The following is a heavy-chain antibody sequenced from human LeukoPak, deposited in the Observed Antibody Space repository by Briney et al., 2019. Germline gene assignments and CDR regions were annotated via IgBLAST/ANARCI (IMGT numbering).Heavy chain of an antibody. CDR1: GFTFRSYS. D-gene: IGHD6-6*01. Sequence: GRSLRLSCAASGFTFRSYSMNWVRQAPGKGLEWVSSISSSSSYIYYADSVKGRFTISRDNAKNSLYLQMNSLRAEDTAVYCCARVGVRYSSSATFDYWGQGTLVTVSS. V-gene: IGHV3-21*01. CDR3: ARVGVRYSSSATFDY. J-gene: IGHJ4*02. CDR2: ISSSSSYI.